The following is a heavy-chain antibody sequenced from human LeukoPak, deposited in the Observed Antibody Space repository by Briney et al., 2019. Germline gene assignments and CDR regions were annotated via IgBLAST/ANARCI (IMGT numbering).Heavy chain of an antibody. CDR2: IIPTFGTA. V-gene: IGHV1-69*13. D-gene: IGHD4-23*01. Sequence: ASVKVSCKASGGTFSSYAISWVRQAPGQGLEWMGGIIPTFGTANYAQKFQGRVTITADESTSTAYMELSSLRSEDTAVYYCASVPGGNSLVAGYYGMDVWGQGTTVTVSS. CDR1: GGTFSSYA. CDR3: ASVPGGNSLVAGYYGMDV. J-gene: IGHJ6*02.